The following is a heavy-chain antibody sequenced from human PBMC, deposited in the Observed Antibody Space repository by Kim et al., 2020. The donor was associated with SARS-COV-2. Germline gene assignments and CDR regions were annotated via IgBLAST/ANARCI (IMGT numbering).Heavy chain of an antibody. J-gene: IGHJ4*02. D-gene: IGHD3-10*01. V-gene: IGHV3-30*01. CDR3: ARDVVRGVPDYLDY. Sequence: YSDSVQGRFTISRDNSKNPLYLQMNSLRPEDTAVYYCARDVVRGVPDYLDYWGQGTLVTVSS.